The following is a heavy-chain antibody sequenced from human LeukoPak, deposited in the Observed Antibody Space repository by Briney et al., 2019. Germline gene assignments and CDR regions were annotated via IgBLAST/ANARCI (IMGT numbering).Heavy chain of an antibody. V-gene: IGHV1-8*01. CDR2: MNPNSGNT. J-gene: IGHJ6*02. D-gene: IGHD2-21*02. Sequence: ASVKVSCKASGYTFTSYDINWVRQAPGEGLEWMGWMNPNSGNTVYAQKFQGRVTMTRNTSISTAYMELSSLRSEDTAVYYCASAYCGGDCYPNYGMDVWGQGTTVTVSS. CDR1: GYTFTSYD. CDR3: ASAYCGGDCYPNYGMDV.